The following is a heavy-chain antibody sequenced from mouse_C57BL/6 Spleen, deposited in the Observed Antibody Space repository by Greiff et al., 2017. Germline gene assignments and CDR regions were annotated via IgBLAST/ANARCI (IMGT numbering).Heavy chain of an antibody. D-gene: IGHD1-1*01. CDR1: GYTFTDYY. J-gene: IGHJ4*01. CDR2: INPNNGGT. V-gene: IGHV1-26*01. Sequence: VQLKQSGPELVKPGASVKISCKASGYTFTDYYMNWVKQSHGKSLEWIGDINPNNGGTSYNQKFKGKATLTVDKSSSTAYMELRSLTSEDSAVYYCAYYYGSSYGMDYWGQGTSVTVSS. CDR3: AYYYGSSYGMDY.